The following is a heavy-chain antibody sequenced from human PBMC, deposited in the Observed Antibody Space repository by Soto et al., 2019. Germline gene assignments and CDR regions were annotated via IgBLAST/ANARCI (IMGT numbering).Heavy chain of an antibody. CDR3: AKDWGGRLDF. CDR1: GFTFSSYG. CDR2: ISYDGSNK. J-gene: IGHJ4*02. Sequence: GGSLRLSCAASGFTFSSYGMHWVRQAPGKGPEWVTIISYDGSNKNYGDSVKGRFTVSRDNPGNTLSLQMNSLRPEDTGIYYCAKDWGGRLDFWGQGAWVTVSS. V-gene: IGHV3-30*18. D-gene: IGHD7-27*01.